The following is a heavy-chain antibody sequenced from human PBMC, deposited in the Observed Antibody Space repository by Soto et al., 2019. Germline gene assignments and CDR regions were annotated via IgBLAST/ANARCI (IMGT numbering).Heavy chain of an antibody. CDR2: INPSGGST. D-gene: IGHD6-6*01. CDR3: ARDQRIAARFTDHNWFDP. Sequence: ASVKVSCKASGYTFTSYYMHCVRQAPGQGLEWMGIINPSGGSTSYAQKFQGRVTMTRDTSTSTVYMELSSLRSEDTAVYYCARDQRIAARFTDHNWFDPWGQGTLVTV. J-gene: IGHJ5*02. CDR1: GYTFTSYY. V-gene: IGHV1-46*01.